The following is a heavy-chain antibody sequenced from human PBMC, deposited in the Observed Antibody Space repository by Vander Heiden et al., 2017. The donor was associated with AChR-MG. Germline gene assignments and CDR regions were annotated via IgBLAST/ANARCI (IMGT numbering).Heavy chain of an antibody. CDR2: IYYRWST. V-gene: IGHV4-61*01. CDR1: GGSVSSGSYY. Sequence: QVQLQESGPGLVKPSETLSLTCTVSGGSVSSGSYYWSWIRQPPGKGLGWIGDIYYRWSTNYNPSLKSRVTISVDTSKNQFSLKLSSVTAADTAVYYWARFGAAAEPSPDDYWGQGTLVTVSS. J-gene: IGHJ4*02. D-gene: IGHD6-13*01. CDR3: ARFGAAAEPSPDDY.